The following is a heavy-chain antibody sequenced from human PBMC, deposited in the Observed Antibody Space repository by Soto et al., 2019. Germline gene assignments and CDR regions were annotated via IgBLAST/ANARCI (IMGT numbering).Heavy chain of an antibody. CDR1: GFSLGNPRMG. D-gene: IGHD3-22*01. CDR2: IFSNDDK. J-gene: IGHJ4*02. Sequence: SGPTLVNPTEALTLTCTVSGFSLGNPRMGVSWIRQPPGKALERLAHIFSNDDKSYRTSLKSRVTISKDTSKSQVVLTMTNMDPVDTGTYYCARVYDSSGYEYWGQGTLVTVSS. V-gene: IGHV2-26*01. CDR3: ARVYDSSGYEY.